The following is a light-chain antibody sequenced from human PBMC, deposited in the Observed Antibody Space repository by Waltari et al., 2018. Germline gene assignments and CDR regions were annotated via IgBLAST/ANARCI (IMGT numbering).Light chain of an antibody. V-gene: IGLV2-14*01. CDR2: DVS. Sequence: QSALTQPASVSGSRAQSVTIFCTGTSNDVGGYDSVSWYQEHPGQAPRPIIYDVSDRPSGVSDRFSGSKSGNTASLTISGLQAEDEADYYCASQSSNNVVLFGGGTKLTVL. J-gene: IGLJ3*02. CDR1: SNDVGGYDS. CDR3: ASQSSNNVVL.